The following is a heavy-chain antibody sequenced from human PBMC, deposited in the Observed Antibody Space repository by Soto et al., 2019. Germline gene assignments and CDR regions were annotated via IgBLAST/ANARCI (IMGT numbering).Heavy chain of an antibody. D-gene: IGHD4-4*01. V-gene: IGHV3-9*01. CDR2: ISWNSGSI. Sequence: EVQLVESGGGLVQPGRSLRLSCAASGFTFDDYAMHWVRQASGKGLEWVSGISWNSGSIGYADSVKGRFTISRDNAKNSLYLQMNSLRAEDTALYYCAKGFGDYRNLHFDYWGQGTLVTVSS. CDR3: AKGFGDYRNLHFDY. J-gene: IGHJ4*02. CDR1: GFTFDDYA.